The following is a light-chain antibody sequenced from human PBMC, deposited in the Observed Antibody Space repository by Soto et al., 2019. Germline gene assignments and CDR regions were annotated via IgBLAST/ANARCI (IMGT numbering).Light chain of an antibody. CDR2: WAS. CDR1: QSVLYSFNSNTY. CDR3: QQYYSAPHT. Sequence: DIVMTQSPDSLAVSLGERATINCKSSQSVLYSFNSNTYLAWYQQKPGQPPKLLLYWASTRESGVPDRFSGSGSGTDFTLTISSLQAEDVAVYYCQQYYSAPHTFGQGTKLEIK. V-gene: IGKV4-1*01. J-gene: IGKJ2*01.